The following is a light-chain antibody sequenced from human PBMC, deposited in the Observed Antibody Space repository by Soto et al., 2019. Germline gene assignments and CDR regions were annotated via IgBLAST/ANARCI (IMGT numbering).Light chain of an antibody. CDR1: ISDVGSYDL. Sequence: QSALTQPASVSGSPGQSITISCTGTISDVGSYDLVSWYQQHPGKAPKLVIYESTKRPSGVSSRFSGSRSGNTASLTISGLQAEDEADYHCCSYAGSSTFVIFGGGTQLTVL. V-gene: IGLV2-23*02. J-gene: IGLJ2*01. CDR3: CSYAGSSTFVI. CDR2: EST.